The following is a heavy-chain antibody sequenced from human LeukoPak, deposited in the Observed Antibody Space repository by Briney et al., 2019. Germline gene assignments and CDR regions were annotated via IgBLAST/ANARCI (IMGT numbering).Heavy chain of an antibody. J-gene: IGHJ3*01. CDR3: ARQKCTSASCLTKNAFDV. CDR1: GSISSYY. Sequence: SETLSLTCTVSGSISSYYWSWIRQPPGKGLEWIGYIYTSGTTNYNPSLKSRVTISVDTSKNHFSLDLSSVTAAGSAVYYWARQKCTSASCLTKNAFDVWGQGTMVTVSS. V-gene: IGHV4-4*09. CDR2: IYTSGTT. D-gene: IGHD2-2*01.